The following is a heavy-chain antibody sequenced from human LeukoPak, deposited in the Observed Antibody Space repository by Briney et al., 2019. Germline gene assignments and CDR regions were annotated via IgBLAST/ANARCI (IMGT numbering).Heavy chain of an antibody. CDR1: GFTFSSYW. CDR3: ARGHKRPWYYDFWSGYYFDY. V-gene: IGHV3-7*01. CDR2: IKQDGSEK. D-gene: IGHD3-3*01. J-gene: IGHJ4*02. Sequence: TGGSLRLSCAASGFTFSSYWMSWVRQAPGKGLEWVANIKQDGSEKYYVDSVKGRFTISRDNAKNSLYLQMNSLRAEDTAVYYCARGHKRPWYYDFWSGYYFDYWGQGTLVTVSS.